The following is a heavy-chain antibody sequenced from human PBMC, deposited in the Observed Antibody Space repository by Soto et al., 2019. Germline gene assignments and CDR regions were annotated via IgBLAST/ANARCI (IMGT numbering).Heavy chain of an antibody. CDR2: MNPNSGNT. D-gene: IGHD3-3*01. V-gene: IGHV1-8*01. Sequence: ASVKVSCKASGYTFTSYDINWVRQATGQGLEWMGWMNPNSGNTGYAQKFQGRVTMTRNTSISTAYMELSSLRSEDTAVYYCARGEGRFLEWLLSYRNYYYYYMDVWGKGTTVTVSS. CDR1: GYTFTSYD. CDR3: ARGEGRFLEWLLSYRNYYYYYMDV. J-gene: IGHJ6*03.